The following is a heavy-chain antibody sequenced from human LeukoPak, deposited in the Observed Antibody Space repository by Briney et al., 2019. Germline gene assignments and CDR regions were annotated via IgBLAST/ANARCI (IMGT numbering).Heavy chain of an antibody. V-gene: IGHV3-48*01. CDR3: AKDLCYDNSGYSLDY. D-gene: IGHD3-22*01. CDR1: GFTFSSYT. J-gene: IGHJ4*02. Sequence: PGGSLRLSCAASGFTFSSYTMNWVRQPPGKGLEWVSNIGTSSTTIYYADSVKGRFTISRDNAKNSLYLQMNSLRAEDTAVYYCAKDLCYDNSGYSLDYWGQGTLVTVSS. CDR2: IGTSSTTI.